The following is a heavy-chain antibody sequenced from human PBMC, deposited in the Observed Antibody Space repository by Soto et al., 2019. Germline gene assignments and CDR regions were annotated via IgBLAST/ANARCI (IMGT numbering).Heavy chain of an antibody. CDR3: ARGPVDS. CDR1: GFTFSSYT. Sequence: GGSLRLSCKASGFTFSSYTMNWVRQAPGKGLEHVSSITSSSTYIYYADSVKGRFTISRDNAKNSLYLQMNSLRVDDTAVFYCARGPVDSWGQGTLVTVSS. CDR2: ITSSSTYI. V-gene: IGHV3-21*01. D-gene: IGHD2-15*01. J-gene: IGHJ5*02.